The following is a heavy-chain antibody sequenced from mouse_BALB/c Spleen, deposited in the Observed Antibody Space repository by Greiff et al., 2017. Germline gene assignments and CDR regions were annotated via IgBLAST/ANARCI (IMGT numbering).Heavy chain of an antibody. CDR3: ARHPSYYGSSYWYFDG. CDR2: ISNGGGST. V-gene: IGHV5-12-2*01. J-gene: IGHJ1*01. Sequence: EVQLVESGGGLVQPGGSLKLSCAASGFTFSSYTMSWVRQTPEKRLEWVAYISNGGGSTYYPDTVKGRFTISRDNAKNTLYLQMSSLKSEDTAMYYCARHPSYYGSSYWYFDGWGAGTTVTVAS. CDR1: GFTFSSYT. D-gene: IGHD1-1*01.